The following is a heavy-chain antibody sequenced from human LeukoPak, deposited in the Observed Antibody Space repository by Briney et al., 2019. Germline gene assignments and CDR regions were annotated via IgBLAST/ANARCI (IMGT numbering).Heavy chain of an antibody. Sequence: GGSLRLSCAASGFTFSNAWMSWVRQAPGKGLGWVGRIKSKTDGGTTDYAAPVKGRFTISRDNSKNTLYLQMNSLRAEDTAVYYCARDRYGSGSYDHFDYWGQGTLVTVSS. J-gene: IGHJ4*02. V-gene: IGHV3-15*01. CDR2: IKSKTDGGTT. D-gene: IGHD3-10*01. CDR3: ARDRYGSGSYDHFDY. CDR1: GFTFSNAW.